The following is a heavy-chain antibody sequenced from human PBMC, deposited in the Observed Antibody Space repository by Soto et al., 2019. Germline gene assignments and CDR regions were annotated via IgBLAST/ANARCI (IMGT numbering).Heavy chain of an antibody. D-gene: IGHD3-22*01. CDR1: GGSISSHY. J-gene: IGHJ3*02. V-gene: IGHV4-59*11. CDR2: IYYSGST. Sequence: SETLSLTCTVSGGSISSHYWSWIRQPPGKGLEWIGYIYYSGSTNYNPSLKSRVTISVDTSKNQFSLKLSSVTAADTAVYYCARGLYYYDSSGYSPGFAFDIWGQGTMVTVSS. CDR3: ARGLYYYDSSGYSPGFAFDI.